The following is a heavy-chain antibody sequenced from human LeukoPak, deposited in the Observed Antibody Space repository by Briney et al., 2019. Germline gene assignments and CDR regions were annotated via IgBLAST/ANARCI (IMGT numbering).Heavy chain of an antibody. J-gene: IGHJ3*01. V-gene: IGHV1-69*05. CDR3: ARDLYCPLGVCFSPGAFDL. CDR1: GDSFGSYS. D-gene: IGHD2-8*01. CDR2: IIPIFGTT. Sequence: GASVKVSCKSSGDSFGSYSFSWVRQAPGQGLEWMGLIIPIFGTTKYAQKLQGRVTMSTDESTSAAYMELGSLRSEDTAIYYCARDLYCPLGVCFSPGAFDLWGQGTMVTVSS.